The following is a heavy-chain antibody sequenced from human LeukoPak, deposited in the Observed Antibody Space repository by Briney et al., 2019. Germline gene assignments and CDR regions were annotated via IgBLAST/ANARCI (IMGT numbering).Heavy chain of an antibody. J-gene: IGHJ4*02. Sequence: SETLSLTCTVSGGSISSSSYYWGWIRQPPGKGLEWIGSIYYSGSTYYNPSLKSRVTISVDTSKNQFSLKLSSVTAADTAVYYCARDGVLAGDSSGYYFSYWGQGTLVTVSS. D-gene: IGHD3-22*01. CDR3: ARDGVLAGDSSGYYFSY. CDR1: GGSISSSSYY. CDR2: IYYSGST. V-gene: IGHV4-39*07.